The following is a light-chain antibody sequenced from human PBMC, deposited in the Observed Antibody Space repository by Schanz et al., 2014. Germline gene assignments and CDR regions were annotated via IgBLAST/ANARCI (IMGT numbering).Light chain of an antibody. Sequence: EIVLTQSPATLSLSPGDRATLSCRASQSISSYLAWYQQKPGQAPRLLIYDASNRATDIPDRFSGSGSGTDFTLTISSLQPEDFATYYCLQDYNYPHSFGQGTKLEIK. CDR1: QSISSY. V-gene: IGKV3-11*01. CDR3: LQDYNYPHS. J-gene: IGKJ2*01. CDR2: DAS.